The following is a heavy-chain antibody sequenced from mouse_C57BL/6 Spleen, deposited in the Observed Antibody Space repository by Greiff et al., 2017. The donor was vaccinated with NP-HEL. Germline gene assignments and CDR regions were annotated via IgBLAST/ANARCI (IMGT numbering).Heavy chain of an antibody. CDR3: ARGDGSSPGWFAY. D-gene: IGHD1-1*01. CDR1: GYTFTSYW. J-gene: IGHJ3*01. Sequence: QVQLQQPGAELVRPGSSVKLSCKASGYTFTSYWMHWVKQRPIQGLEWIGNIDPSDSETHYNQKFKDKATLTVDKSSSTAYMQLSSLTSEDSAVYYCARGDGSSPGWFAYWGQGTLVTVSA. CDR2: IDPSDSET. V-gene: IGHV1-52*01.